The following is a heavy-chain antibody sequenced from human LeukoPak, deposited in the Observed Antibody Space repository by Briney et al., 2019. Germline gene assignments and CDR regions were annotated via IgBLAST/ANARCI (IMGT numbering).Heavy chain of an antibody. D-gene: IGHD6-13*01. J-gene: IGHJ5*02. CDR2: ISAYNGNT. CDR1: GYTFTSYG. CDR3: ARVIAAGTTAISSWFDP. Sequence: ASVKVSCKASGYTFTSYGISWVRQAPGQGLEWMGWISAYNGNTNYAQKLQGRVTMTTGTSTSTAYMELRSLRSDDTAVYYCARVIAAGTTAISSWFDPWGQGTLVTVSS. V-gene: IGHV1-18*01.